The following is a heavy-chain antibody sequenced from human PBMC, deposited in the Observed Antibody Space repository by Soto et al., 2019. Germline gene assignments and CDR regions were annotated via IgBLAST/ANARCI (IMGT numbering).Heavy chain of an antibody. J-gene: IGHJ6*03. CDR2: IYYSGST. D-gene: IGHD6-13*01. V-gene: IGHV4-39*01. CDR3: ARPGYSSSYYYYYMDV. Sequence: SETLSLTCTVSGGSISSSSYYWGWIRQPPGKGLEWIGSIYYSGSTYYNPSLKSRVTISVDTSKNQFSLKLSSVTAADTAVYYCARPGYSSSYYYYYMDVWGKGTTVTVSS. CDR1: GGSISSSSYY.